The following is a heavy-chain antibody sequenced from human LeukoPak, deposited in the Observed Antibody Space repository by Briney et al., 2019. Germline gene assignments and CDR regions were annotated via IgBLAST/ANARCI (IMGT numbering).Heavy chain of an antibody. V-gene: IGHV4-34*01. CDR1: GGSFSGYY. Sequence: SETLSLTCAVYGGSFSGYYWSWIRQPPGKGLEWIGEINHSGSTSYNPSLKRRVTISVDTSKNQFSLKLSSVTAADTAVYYCARGNAGDIVVVPAAKNPYYFDYWGQGTLVTVSS. CDR3: ARGNAGDIVVVPAAKNPYYFDY. D-gene: IGHD2-2*01. J-gene: IGHJ4*02. CDR2: INHSGST.